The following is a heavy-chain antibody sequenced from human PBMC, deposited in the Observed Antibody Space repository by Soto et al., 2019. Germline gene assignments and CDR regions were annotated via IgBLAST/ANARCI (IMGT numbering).Heavy chain of an antibody. J-gene: IGHJ4*02. Sequence: QVQLVQSGAGVKKPGSSVNVSCKASGGPFSSYAISWVRQAPGQGLEWMGGIIPIFGTAKYAQKFQGRVTITADESTSTAYMELSSLRSEDTAVYYCARGPRYYDSSGYPPVMYFDYWGQGTLVTVSS. CDR1: GGPFSSYA. CDR3: ARGPRYYDSSGYPPVMYFDY. V-gene: IGHV1-69*01. D-gene: IGHD3-22*01. CDR2: IIPIFGTA.